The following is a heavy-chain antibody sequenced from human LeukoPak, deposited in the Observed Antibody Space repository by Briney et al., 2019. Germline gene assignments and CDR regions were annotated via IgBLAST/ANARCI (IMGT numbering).Heavy chain of an antibody. CDR3: ALGLSKMIRGPVDY. D-gene: IGHD3-16*02. CDR2: ISGTSIST. J-gene: IGHJ4*02. Sequence: GGSLRLSCAASGFTFSNHAMTWVRQAPGKGLEWVSSISGTSISTFIADSVKGRFTISRDNSKNTLFLQMNGLRAEDTAIYFCALGLSKMIRGPVDYWGQGALVTVSS. CDR1: GFTFSNHA. V-gene: IGHV3-23*01.